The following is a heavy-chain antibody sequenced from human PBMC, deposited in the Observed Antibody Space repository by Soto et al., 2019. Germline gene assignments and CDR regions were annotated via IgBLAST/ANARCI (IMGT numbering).Heavy chain of an antibody. V-gene: IGHV4-4*02. Sequence: QVQLQESGPGLVKPSGTLSLTCAVSGGSINSSNWWSWVRQPPGKGLEWIGEIYHSGSTNYNPSLKSRVTISVDKSKNQFSLKLSSVTAADTAVYYCARQYYDILTGYLILRSWFDPWGQGTLVTVSS. CDR1: GGSINSSNW. D-gene: IGHD3-9*01. CDR2: IYHSGST. CDR3: ARQYYDILTGYLILRSWFDP. J-gene: IGHJ5*02.